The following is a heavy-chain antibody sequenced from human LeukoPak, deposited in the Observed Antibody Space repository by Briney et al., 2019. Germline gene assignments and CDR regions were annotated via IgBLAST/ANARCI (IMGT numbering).Heavy chain of an antibody. J-gene: IGHJ4*02. CDR1: GGTFSSYA. CDR2: IIPIFGTA. Sequence: ASVTVSCKASGGTFSSYAISWVRQAPGQGLEWMGGIIPIFGTANYAQKFQGRVTITADESTSTAYMELSSLRSEDTAVYYCARADSSGYWLFDYWGQGTLVTVSS. D-gene: IGHD3-22*01. CDR3: ARADSSGYWLFDY. V-gene: IGHV1-69*13.